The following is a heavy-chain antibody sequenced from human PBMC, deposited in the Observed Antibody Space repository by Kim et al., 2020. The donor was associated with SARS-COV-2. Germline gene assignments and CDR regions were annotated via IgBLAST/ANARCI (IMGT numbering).Heavy chain of an antibody. D-gene: IGHD5-12*01. CDR1: GGSISSGGYY. CDR3: ARDMLRVSGYGYGMDV. J-gene: IGHJ6*02. V-gene: IGHV4-31*03. Sequence: SETLSLTCTVSGGSISSGGYYWSWIRQHPGKGLEWIGYIYYSGSTYYNPSLKSRVTISVDTSKNQFSLKLSSVTAADTAVYYCARDMLRVSGYGYGMDVWGQGTTVTVSS. CDR2: IYYSGST.